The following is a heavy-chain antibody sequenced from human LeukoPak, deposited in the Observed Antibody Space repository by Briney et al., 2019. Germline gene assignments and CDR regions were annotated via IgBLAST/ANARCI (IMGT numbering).Heavy chain of an antibody. V-gene: IGHV1-18*01. CDR3: ARVWVEARRLYYGLDV. D-gene: IGHD2-15*01. CDR1: GYTFTSYG. CDR2: ISAYNGNT. J-gene: IGHJ6*02. Sequence: ASVKVSCKASGYTFTSYGYAWVRQAPGQGLEWMGWISAYNGNTNYAQNLQGRVAMTTDTPTNTVSMALRSLSSDDTAVYYCARVWVEARRLYYGLDVWGQGTTVTVSS.